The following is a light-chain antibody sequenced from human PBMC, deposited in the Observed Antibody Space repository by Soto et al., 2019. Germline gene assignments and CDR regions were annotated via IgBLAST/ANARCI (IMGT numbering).Light chain of an antibody. V-gene: IGKV1-6*01. CDR3: LQDYTYPWT. Sequence: IQMTQSPSSLPATVGARVTITSRASPGIRMDLGWFQQNPGKAPRLLISAASILQSGVPSRFSGSGSGTDFTLTISSLQPEDVASYYCLQDYTYPWTFGQGTRWIS. J-gene: IGKJ1*01. CDR2: AAS. CDR1: PGIRMD.